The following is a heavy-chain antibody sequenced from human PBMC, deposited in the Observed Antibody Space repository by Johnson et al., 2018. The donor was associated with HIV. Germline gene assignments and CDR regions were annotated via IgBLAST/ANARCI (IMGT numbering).Heavy chain of an antibody. Sequence: QVLLVESGGGVVQPGRSLRLSCAVSGFTFSSFGMHWVRQAPGKGLEWMAVISSAGTDKYYVDSVEGRFTISRDNAKNSLYLQMNSLRAEDTAVYYCAKEGWAASQEGWGAFDIWGQGTMVTVSS. CDR1: GFTFSSFG. J-gene: IGHJ3*02. CDR2: ISSAGTDK. CDR3: AKEGWAASQEGWGAFDI. D-gene: IGHD3-16*01. V-gene: IGHV3-30*18.